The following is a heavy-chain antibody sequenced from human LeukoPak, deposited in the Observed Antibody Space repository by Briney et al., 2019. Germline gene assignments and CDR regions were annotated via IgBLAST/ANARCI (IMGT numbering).Heavy chain of an antibody. Sequence: GGSLRLSCAASGFTFSSYGMHWVRQAPGKGLEWVAFIRYNGNNQFYADSVKGRFTISRDNSKNTLYLQMNSLKGDDTAVYYCARDSSGWYGSQINWFDPWGQGTLVTVSS. CDR1: GFTFSSYG. D-gene: IGHD6-19*01. J-gene: IGHJ5*02. CDR3: ARDSSGWYGSQINWFDP. CDR2: IRYNGNNQ. V-gene: IGHV3-30*02.